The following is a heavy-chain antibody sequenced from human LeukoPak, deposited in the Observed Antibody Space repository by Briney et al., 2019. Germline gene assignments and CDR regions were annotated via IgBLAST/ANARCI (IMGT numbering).Heavy chain of an antibody. V-gene: IGHV3-23*01. CDR3: AELGITMIGGV. CDR2: IAGSDAGT. Sequence: GGSLRLSCAASGFTFSTYAMSWVRQTPGKGLEWVSSIAGSDAGTYFADSVKGRFTISRDNAKNSLYLQMNSLRAEDTAVYYCAELGITMIGGVWGKGTRSPSPQ. CDR1: GFTFSTYA. J-gene: IGHJ6*04. D-gene: IGHD3-10*02.